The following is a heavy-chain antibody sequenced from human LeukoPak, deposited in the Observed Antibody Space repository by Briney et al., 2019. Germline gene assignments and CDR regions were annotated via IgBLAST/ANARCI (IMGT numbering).Heavy chain of an antibody. CDR3: AKVRNWGVIVIPHFDY. Sequence: GGSLRLSCAASGLSFGFYAMSWVRQAPGKGLEWVSTISGSGGNTYYADSVKGRFTISRDNSKNTLYLQMNSLRAEDTAVYYCAKVRNWGVIVIPHFDYWGQGTLVTVSS. CDR2: ISGSGGNT. D-gene: IGHD3-16*02. J-gene: IGHJ4*02. CDR1: GLSFGFYA. V-gene: IGHV3-23*01.